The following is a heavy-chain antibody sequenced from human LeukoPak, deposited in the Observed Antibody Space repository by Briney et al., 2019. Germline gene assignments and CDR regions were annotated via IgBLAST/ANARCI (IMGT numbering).Heavy chain of an antibody. Sequence: GESLKISCKGSGYSFTNYWIGWVRQMPGKGLEWMGIIWPGDSDTRYSASFQGQVTISADKSNSTAYLQWSSLKASDTAMYYCARRYSGSYYPEYFDYWGQGTLVTVSS. CDR2: IWPGDSDT. J-gene: IGHJ4*02. D-gene: IGHD1-26*01. CDR1: GYSFTNYW. V-gene: IGHV5-51*01. CDR3: ARRYSGSYYPEYFDY.